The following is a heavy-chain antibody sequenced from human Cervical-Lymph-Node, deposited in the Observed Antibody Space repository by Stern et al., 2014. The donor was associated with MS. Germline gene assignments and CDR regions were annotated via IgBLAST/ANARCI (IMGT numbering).Heavy chain of an antibody. D-gene: IGHD3-16*02. CDR1: SGFIGNNY. V-gene: IGHV4-59*01. Sequence: QVQLQESGPGLVKPSETLSLMCSVSSGFIGNNYWSWIRQPPGKGLEWIGHLYSIGSTYYNPSLKSRFTISLDTSKTQLSLRRSSVTAADTAVYYCARAGPYDYIWGNFRHRAFYFDSWGQGALVTVSS. CDR3: ARAGPYDYIWGNFRHRAFYFDS. J-gene: IGHJ4*02. CDR2: LYSIGST.